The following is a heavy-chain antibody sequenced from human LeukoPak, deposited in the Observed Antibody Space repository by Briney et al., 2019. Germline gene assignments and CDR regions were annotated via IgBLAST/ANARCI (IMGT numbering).Heavy chain of an antibody. V-gene: IGHV3-30*03. CDR2: ISNDGTNK. Sequence: GGSLRLSCEASGFSFSHYGMHWVRQAPGKGLECVALISNDGTNKFYVDPVKGRFTISRDNSKNTLYLQMDSLRTEDTAVYYCARDWARGNSYYVDYWGQGTLVTVSS. CDR1: GFSFSHYG. J-gene: IGHJ4*02. D-gene: IGHD4-23*01. CDR3: ARDWARGNSYYVDY.